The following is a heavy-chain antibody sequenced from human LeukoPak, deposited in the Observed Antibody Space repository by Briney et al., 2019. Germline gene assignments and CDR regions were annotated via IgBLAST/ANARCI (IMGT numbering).Heavy chain of an antibody. CDR3: ARDMVITPFHS. D-gene: IGHD4/OR15-4a*01. CDR1: GFNFRDYS. CDR2: ILAIVGLI. Sequence: PARSLRLSCVASGFNFRDYSSSWIRQPPGQGLEWLAFILAIVGLIHYEDSVKGRFTISRDDATNSVFLQMNSLKTEDTALYYCARDMVITPFHSWGQGTEVTVCS. V-gene: IGHV3-11*01. J-gene: IGHJ4*02.